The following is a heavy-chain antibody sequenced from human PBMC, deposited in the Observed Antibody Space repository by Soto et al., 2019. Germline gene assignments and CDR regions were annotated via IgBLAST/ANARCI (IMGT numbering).Heavy chain of an antibody. CDR2: IKQDGSEK. V-gene: IGHV3-7*01. CDR3: ARVGVLSAFDI. CDR1: GFTFSSYW. Sequence: GGSLRLSCAASGFTFSSYWMSWARQAPGKGLEWVANIKQDGSEKYYVDSVKGRFTISRDNAKNSLYLQMNSLRAEDTAVYYCARVGVLSAFDIWGQGTMVTVSS. J-gene: IGHJ3*02.